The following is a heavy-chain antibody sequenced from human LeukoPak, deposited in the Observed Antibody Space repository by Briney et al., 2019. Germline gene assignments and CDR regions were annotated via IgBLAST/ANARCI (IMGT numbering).Heavy chain of an antibody. CDR1: GFTFSSYS. J-gene: IGHJ4*02. D-gene: IGHD3-10*01. CDR3: ARDYYGSGSYYKD. V-gene: IGHV3-21*01. Sequence: GGSLRLSCAASGFTFSSYSMNWVRQAPGKGLEWVSSISSSSSYIYHADSVKGRFTISRDNAKNSLYLQMNSLRAEDTAVYYCARDYYGSGSYYKDWGQGTLVTVSS. CDR2: ISSSSSYI.